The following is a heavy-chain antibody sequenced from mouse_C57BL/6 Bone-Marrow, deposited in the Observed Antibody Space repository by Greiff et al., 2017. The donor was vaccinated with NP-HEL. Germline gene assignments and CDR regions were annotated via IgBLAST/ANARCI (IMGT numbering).Heavy chain of an antibody. CDR1: GYTFTDYE. V-gene: IGHV1-15*01. CDR3: ARDVYSNPEYSDAMDY. J-gene: IGHJ4*01. CDR2: IDPETGGT. D-gene: IGHD2-5*01. Sequence: QVQLQQSGAELVRPGASVTLSCKASGYTFTDYEMHWVKQTPVHGLEWIGAIDPETGGTDYTQKFKGKATLTAAKSSSTAYMQLRSLTSEDSAVSYYARDVYSNPEYSDAMDYWGQGTSVTVSS.